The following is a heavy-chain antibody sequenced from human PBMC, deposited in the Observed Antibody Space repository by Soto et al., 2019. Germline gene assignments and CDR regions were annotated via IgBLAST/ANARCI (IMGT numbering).Heavy chain of an antibody. CDR2: INPSGGRT. Sequence: GSVKVYCKACGYTFTTYSMHWVRQAPGQGLEWMGLINPSGGRTLYAQQFQGRITMTRDTSTSTVYIELSRLRYEDTAVYHCARESSSSSEFGHYFGMDVWGQGTPVTVSS. CDR3: ARESSSSSEFGHYFGMDV. V-gene: IGHV1-46*01. J-gene: IGHJ6*02. CDR1: GYTFTTYS. D-gene: IGHD6-6*01.